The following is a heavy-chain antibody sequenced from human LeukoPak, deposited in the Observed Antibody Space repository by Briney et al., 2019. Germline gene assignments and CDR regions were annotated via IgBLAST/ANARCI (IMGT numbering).Heavy chain of an antibody. J-gene: IGHJ4*02. Sequence: SGTLSLTCTVSGYSISSGYYWGWIQQPPGKGLEWIGSVYHSGSTYYNPSLKSRVTISVDTSKNQFSLKLSSVTAADTAVYYCARLGGSYWYYFDSWGQGALVTVSS. CDR2: VYHSGST. CDR3: ARLGGSYWYYFDS. V-gene: IGHV4-38-2*02. CDR1: GYSISSGYY. D-gene: IGHD1-26*01.